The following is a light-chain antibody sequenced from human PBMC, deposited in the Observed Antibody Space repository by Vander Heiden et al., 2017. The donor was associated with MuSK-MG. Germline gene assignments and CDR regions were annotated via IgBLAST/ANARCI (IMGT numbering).Light chain of an antibody. V-gene: IGKV1-39*01. J-gene: IGKJ4*01. CDR3: QQTYNMPLT. CDR1: QSINTY. CDR2: AAS. Sequence: DIQMTQSPSSLSASVGDRVTITCRASQSINTYLNWYQQKPGKAPNLLIYAASSLQSAVPTTLTGSQSGTDFTLTISSLQPEHLAVYFCQQTYNMPLTFGGGTKVEIK.